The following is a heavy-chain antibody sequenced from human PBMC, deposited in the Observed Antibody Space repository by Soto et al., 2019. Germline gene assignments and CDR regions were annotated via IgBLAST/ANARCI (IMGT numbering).Heavy chain of an antibody. Sequence: GESLKISCKGSGYSFTSYWIGWVRQMPGKGLEWMGIIYPGDSDTRYSPSFQGQVTISADKSISTAYLQWSSLKASDTAMYYCAHRRGYCSGGSCYSIWFDPWGQGTLVTVSS. CDR3: AHRRGYCSGGSCYSIWFDP. CDR1: GYSFTSYW. CDR2: IYPGDSDT. J-gene: IGHJ5*02. D-gene: IGHD2-15*01. V-gene: IGHV5-51*01.